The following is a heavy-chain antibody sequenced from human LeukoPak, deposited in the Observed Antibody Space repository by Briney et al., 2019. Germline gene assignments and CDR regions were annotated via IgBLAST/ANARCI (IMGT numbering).Heavy chain of an antibody. CDR2: IYYSGST. V-gene: IGHV4-59*01. J-gene: IGHJ4*02. D-gene: IGHD6-19*01. CDR1: GFTFSSYW. Sequence: GSLRLSCAASGFTFSSYWMSWIRQPPGKGLEWIGYIYYSGSTNYNPSLKSRVTISVDTSKNQFSLKLSSVTAADTAVYYCARGRQWLVSWGQGTLVTVSS. CDR3: ARGRQWLVS.